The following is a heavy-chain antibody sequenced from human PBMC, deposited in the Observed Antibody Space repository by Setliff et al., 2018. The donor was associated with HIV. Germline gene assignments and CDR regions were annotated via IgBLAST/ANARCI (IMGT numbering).Heavy chain of an antibody. CDR3: ASTYCGGDCYSRYFQH. J-gene: IGHJ1*01. CDR1: GGSISSHY. V-gene: IGHV4-59*11. D-gene: IGHD2-21*02. CDR2: IYYSGST. Sequence: ASETLSLTCTVSGGSISSHYWSWIRQPPGKGLEWIGSIYYSGSTNYNPSLKSRVTISVDTSKNQFSLKLSSVTAADTAVYYCASTYCGGDCYSRYFQHWGQGTLVTVSS.